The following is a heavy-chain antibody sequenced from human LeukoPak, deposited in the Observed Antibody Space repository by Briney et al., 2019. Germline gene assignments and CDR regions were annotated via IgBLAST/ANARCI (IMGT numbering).Heavy chain of an antibody. J-gene: IGHJ4*02. Sequence: GGSLRLSCVASGFTFPNYAMSWVRQAPGKGLEWVSGINAGGRYSYYADSVKGRFTISRDNSKNTLYLRMNSLRVEDTAVYYCGKELDYGDYLDYWGQGTLVTVSS. CDR2: INAGGRYS. V-gene: IGHV3-23*01. D-gene: IGHD4-17*01. CDR1: GFTFPNYA. CDR3: GKELDYGDYLDY.